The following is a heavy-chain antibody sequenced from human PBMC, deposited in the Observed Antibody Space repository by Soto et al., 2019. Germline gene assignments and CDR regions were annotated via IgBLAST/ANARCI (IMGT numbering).Heavy chain of an antibody. CDR1: GCSFTRYW. CDR3: ASLTYQPLLGAFDI. J-gene: IGHJ3*02. D-gene: IGHD2-2*01. V-gene: IGHV5-10-1*01. CDR2: IDPSDSYT. Sequence: PGESLTIACTGSGCSFTRYWISWVRQMPGKGLEWMGRIDPSDSYTNYSPSFQGHVTISADKSISTAYLQWSSLKASDTAMYYCASLTYQPLLGAFDIWGQGTMVTVSS.